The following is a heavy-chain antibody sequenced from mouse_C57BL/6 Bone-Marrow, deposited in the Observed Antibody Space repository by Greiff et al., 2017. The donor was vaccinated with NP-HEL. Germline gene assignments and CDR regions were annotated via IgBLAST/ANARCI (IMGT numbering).Heavy chain of an antibody. J-gene: IGHJ3*01. CDR3: ARYGNPAWFAY. D-gene: IGHD2-1*01. V-gene: IGHV1-64*01. Sequence: QVQLKESGAELVKPGASVKLSCKASGYTFTSYWMHWVKQRPGQGLEWIGMIHPNSGSTNYNEKFKSKATLTVDKSSSTAYMQLSSLTSEDSAVYYCARYGNPAWFAYWGQGTLVTVSA. CDR1: GYTFTSYW. CDR2: IHPNSGST.